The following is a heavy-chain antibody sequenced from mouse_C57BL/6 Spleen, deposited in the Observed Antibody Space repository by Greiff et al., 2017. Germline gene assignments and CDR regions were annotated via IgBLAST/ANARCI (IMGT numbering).Heavy chain of an antibody. J-gene: IGHJ3*01. CDR1: GFTFSSYT. CDR2: ISGGGGNT. D-gene: IGHD2-3*01. Sequence: EVKLMESGGGLVKPGGSLKLSCAASGFTFSSYTMSWVRQTPEKRLEWVATISGGGGNTYYPDSVKGRFTISRDNAKNTLDLQMSSLRSEDTALYYCARHDGYYWFAYWGQGTLVTVSA. CDR3: ARHDGYYWFAY. V-gene: IGHV5-9*01.